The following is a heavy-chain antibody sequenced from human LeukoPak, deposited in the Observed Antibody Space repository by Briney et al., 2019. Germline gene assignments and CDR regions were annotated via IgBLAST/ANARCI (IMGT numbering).Heavy chain of an antibody. J-gene: IGHJ4*02. CDR3: AKGFSSGFHPYHDFDY. CDR1: GFTFSSYG. CDR2: IRYDGSNK. D-gene: IGHD3-22*01. V-gene: IGHV3-30*02. Sequence: PGGSLRLSCAASGFTFSSYGMHWVRQAPGKGLEWVAFIRYDGSNKYYADSVKGRFTISRDNSKNTLYLQMNSLRAEDTAVYYCAKGFSSGFHPYHDFDYWGQGTLVTVSS.